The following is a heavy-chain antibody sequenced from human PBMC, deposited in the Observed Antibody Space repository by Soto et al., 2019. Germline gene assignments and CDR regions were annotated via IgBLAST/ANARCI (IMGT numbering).Heavy chain of an antibody. V-gene: IGHV3-23*01. J-gene: IGHJ4*02. CDR2: IRGGGDDT. CDR1: GFTFSSYA. Sequence: EVRLLESGGGLVQPGGSLRLSCVASGFTFSSYAMSWVRQAPGKGLEWVSAIRGGGDDTYYADSVKGRFTISRDTSKNTLYLHMNSLRTDDMAVYYCAKGNGGSCYSPIDNWGQGTLVTVSS. CDR3: AKGNGGSCYSPIDN. D-gene: IGHD2-15*01.